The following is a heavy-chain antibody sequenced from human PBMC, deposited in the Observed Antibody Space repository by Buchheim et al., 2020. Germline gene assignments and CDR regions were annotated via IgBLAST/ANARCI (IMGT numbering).Heavy chain of an antibody. J-gene: IGHJ6*02. CDR3: ARDLQQLVRRQGMDV. Sequence: QVQLVESGGGVVQPGRSLRLSCAASGFTFSSYGMHWVRQAPGKGLEWVAVIWYDGSNKYYADSVKGRFTISRDNSKNTLYLQMNSLRAEDTAVYYCARDLQQLVRRQGMDVWGQGTT. CDR2: IWYDGSNK. D-gene: IGHD6-13*01. CDR1: GFTFSSYG. V-gene: IGHV3-33*01.